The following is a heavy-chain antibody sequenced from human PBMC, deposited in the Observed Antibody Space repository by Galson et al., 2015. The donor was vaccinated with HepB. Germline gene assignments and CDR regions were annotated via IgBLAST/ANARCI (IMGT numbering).Heavy chain of an antibody. V-gene: IGHV4-59*01. J-gene: IGHJ6*03. CDR2: IYYSGST. CDR1: GGSISSSY. D-gene: IGHD3-3*01. Sequence: SETLSLTCTVSGGSISSSYWSWVRQPPGEGLEWLGYIYYSGSTNYNPSLKSRVTISVDPSKNQFSLKVRSVTAEDTAVYYLASHTRSGYFPHYSYYYYMDVWGKGTTVTVSS. CDR3: ASHTRSGYFPHYSYYYYMDV.